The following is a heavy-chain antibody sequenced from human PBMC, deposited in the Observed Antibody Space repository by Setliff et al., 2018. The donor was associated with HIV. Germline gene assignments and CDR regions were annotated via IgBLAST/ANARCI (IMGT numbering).Heavy chain of an antibody. D-gene: IGHD6-13*01. V-gene: IGHV6-1*01. CDR2: TFHRSKWYS. J-gene: IGHJ4*02. Sequence: PSQTLSLTCAISGDSVSSNSAAWIWIRQSPSRGLEWLGRTFHRSKWYSDYAESVRSRITINPDTSKNQLSLQLHSVTPEDTAVYYCARSITTAGAVFDYWGQGTLVTVSS. CDR1: GDSVSSNSAA. CDR3: ARSITTAGAVFDY.